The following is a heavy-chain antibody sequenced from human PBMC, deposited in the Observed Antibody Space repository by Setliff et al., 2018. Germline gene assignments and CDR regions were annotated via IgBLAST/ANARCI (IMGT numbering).Heavy chain of an antibody. J-gene: IGHJ4*02. CDR1: GGSMSTYY. V-gene: IGHV4-59*01. D-gene: IGHD5-12*01. Sequence: PSETLSLTCTVSGGSMSTYYWSWIRQPPGKGLEWIGYVYYTGTANDSPSLKSRVTISVDTSKNQFSLNLRSVTAADTAVYYCARGGTFRYFDYWGQGTPVTVSS. CDR2: VYYTGTA. CDR3: ARGGTFRYFDY.